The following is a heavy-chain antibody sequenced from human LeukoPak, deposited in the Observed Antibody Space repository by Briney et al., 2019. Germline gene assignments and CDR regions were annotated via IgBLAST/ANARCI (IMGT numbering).Heavy chain of an antibody. CDR3: ASRYNWNYDWFDP. CDR2: IIPIFGTA. Sequence: SVKVSCKASGGTFSSYAISWVRQAPGQGLEWMGRIIPIFGTANYTQKFQGRVTITTDESTSTAYMELSSLRSEDTAVYYCASRYNWNYDWFDPWGQGTLVTVSS. J-gene: IGHJ5*02. V-gene: IGHV1-69*05. CDR1: GGTFSSYA. D-gene: IGHD1-7*01.